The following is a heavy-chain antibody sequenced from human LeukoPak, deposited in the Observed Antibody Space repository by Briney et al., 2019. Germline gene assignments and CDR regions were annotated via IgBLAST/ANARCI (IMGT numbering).Heavy chain of an antibody. D-gene: IGHD6-19*01. J-gene: IGHJ4*02. CDR2: IWYDGSNK. CDR1: GFTFSSYG. CDR3: ARDGIAVAGTDSYDY. V-gene: IGHV3-33*01. Sequence: PGGSLRLSCAASGFTFSSYGMHWVRQAPGKGLEWVAVIWYDGSNKYYADSVKGRFTISRDNSKNTPYLQMNSLRAEDTAVYYCARDGIAVAGTDSYDYWGQGTLVTVSS.